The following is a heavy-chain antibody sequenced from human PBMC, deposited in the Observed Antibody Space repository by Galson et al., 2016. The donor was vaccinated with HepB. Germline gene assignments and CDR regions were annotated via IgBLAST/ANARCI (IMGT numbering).Heavy chain of an antibody. CDR2: IWYDGSNK. CDR1: GFTFGRHG. Sequence: SLRLSCAASGFTFGRHGMHWVRQAPGKGPEWVAVIWYDGSNKYYADSVKGRFTISRDNSENTVYLQMNSRRADDTAVYYCARDRGVYVYYSYGMDVWGQGTTVAVSS. J-gene: IGHJ6*02. D-gene: IGHD2-8*01. V-gene: IGHV3-33*01. CDR3: ARDRGVYVYYSYGMDV.